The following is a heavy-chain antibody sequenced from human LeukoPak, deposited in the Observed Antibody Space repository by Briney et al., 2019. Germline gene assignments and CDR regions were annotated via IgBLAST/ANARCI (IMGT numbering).Heavy chain of an antibody. J-gene: IGHJ4*02. D-gene: IGHD2-2*01. Sequence: GASVKVSCKASGYTFTTFHMHWVRQAPGQGLEWMGRISPNNGDTNYAQKFHDRVTMTRDTSISTVYMEQSRLRSDDTAVYFCSTEDKYCTSSTCADYWGQGTLVTVSS. CDR3: STEDKYCTSSTCADY. CDR1: GYTFTTFH. V-gene: IGHV1-2*02. CDR2: ISPNNGDT.